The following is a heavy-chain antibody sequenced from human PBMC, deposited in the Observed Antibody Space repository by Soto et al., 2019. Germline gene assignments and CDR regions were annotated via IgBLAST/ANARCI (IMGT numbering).Heavy chain of an antibody. CDR2: MFYGVST. J-gene: IGHJ4*02. D-gene: IGHD3-3*02. CDR1: GSSINSSGYY. V-gene: IGHV4-39*01. Sequence: SETLSLTCTVSGSSINSSGYYWGWIRQPPGKGLEWIGSMFYGVSTYYNPSLKSRVTVSVDTSKNQFSLNLRSVTAADTAVYYCARLPSRHLVDYWGQGTLVTAPQ. CDR3: ARLPSRHLVDY.